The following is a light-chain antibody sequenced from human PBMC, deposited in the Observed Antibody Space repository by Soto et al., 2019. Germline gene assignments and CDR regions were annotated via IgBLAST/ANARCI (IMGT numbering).Light chain of an antibody. J-gene: IGKJ4*01. CDR3: QQYTSFSLT. V-gene: IGKV1-5*03. Sequence: DIQMTQSPSTLSASVGDRVTITCRASQRISSWLAWYQQKPGKAPKLLIYKASSLESWVPSRFSGSGSGTEFTLTISSLQPDDFAIHYCQQYTSFSLTFGGGTKVEIK. CDR1: QRISSW. CDR2: KAS.